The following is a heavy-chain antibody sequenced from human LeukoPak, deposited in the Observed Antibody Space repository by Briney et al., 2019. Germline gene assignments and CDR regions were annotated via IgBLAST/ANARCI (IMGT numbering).Heavy chain of an antibody. CDR1: GYTFTNYG. V-gene: IGHV1-18*01. Sequence: ASVKVSCKTSGYTFTNYGIHWVRQAPGQGLEWMGWISPYNSDTHYGQKLQGRVTMTTDTSTSTVYMELRSLRSDDTAVYFCARVGRETTLRDWGQGTLVTVSS. D-gene: IGHD1-14*01. CDR3: ARVGRETTLRD. CDR2: ISPYNSDT. J-gene: IGHJ4*02.